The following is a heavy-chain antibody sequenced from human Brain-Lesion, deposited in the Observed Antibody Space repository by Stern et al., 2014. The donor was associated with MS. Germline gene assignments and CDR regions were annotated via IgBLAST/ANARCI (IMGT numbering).Heavy chain of an antibody. J-gene: IGHJ4*02. CDR2: ITPFTGNT. V-gene: IGHV1-45*02. Sequence: QVQLVQSGAEVKKPGSSVKVSCQASGNTFTNRYLHWVRQAPGQALEWMGWITPFTGNTNYAQNFQGRVTITMDTSMSTAYMDISSLRTDDTAIYFCAEGGSYGFVYWGQGTLVTVSS. CDR3: AEGGSYGFVY. CDR1: GNTFTNRY. D-gene: IGHD4-17*01.